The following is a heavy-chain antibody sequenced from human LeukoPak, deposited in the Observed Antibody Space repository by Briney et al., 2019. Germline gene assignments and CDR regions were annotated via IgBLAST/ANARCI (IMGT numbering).Heavy chain of an antibody. V-gene: IGHV4-59*01. CDR2: IYNSGTT. D-gene: IGHD3-10*01. J-gene: IGHJ4*02. CDR3: ASFYGSGNYVGY. CDR1: GGPISGYY. Sequence: PSETLSLTCTVSGGPISGYYWSWIRQPPGKGLEWIGYIYNSGTTDYNPSLKSRVTIAADTSKNQFSLKLSSVTAADTAVYYCASFYGSGNYVGYWGQGTLVTVSS.